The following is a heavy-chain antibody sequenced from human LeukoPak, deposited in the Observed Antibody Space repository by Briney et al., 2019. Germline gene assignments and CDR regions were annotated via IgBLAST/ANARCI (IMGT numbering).Heavy chain of an antibody. CDR2: INHSGST. V-gene: IGHV4-34*01. CDR1: GGSFSGYY. D-gene: IGHD5-24*01. Sequence: SETLSLTCAVYGGSFSGYYWSWIRQPPGKGLEWIGEINHSGSTNYNPSLKSRVTISADTSKNQFSLKLSSVTAADTAVYYCARAARRDGYNFGLDYWGQGTLVTVSS. CDR3: ARAARRDGYNFGLDY. J-gene: IGHJ4*02.